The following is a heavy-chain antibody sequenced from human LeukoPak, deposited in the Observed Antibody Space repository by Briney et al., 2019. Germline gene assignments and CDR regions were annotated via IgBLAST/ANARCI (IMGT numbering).Heavy chain of an antibody. CDR2: INPNSGGT. Sequence: ASVKVSCKASGYTFTGYYMHWVRQAPGQGLEGMGWINPNSGGTNYAQKFQGRVTMTRDTSISTAYMELSRLRSDDTAVYYCARVTPSYSSGWYGYYFDYWGQGTLVTVSS. CDR3: ARVTPSYSSGWYGYYFDY. J-gene: IGHJ4*02. V-gene: IGHV1-2*02. CDR1: GYTFTGYY. D-gene: IGHD6-19*01.